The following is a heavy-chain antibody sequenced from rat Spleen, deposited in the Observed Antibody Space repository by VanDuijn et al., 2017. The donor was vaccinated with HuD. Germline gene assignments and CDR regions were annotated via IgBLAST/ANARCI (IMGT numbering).Heavy chain of an antibody. CDR2: ISTGGGNT. J-gene: IGHJ3*01. D-gene: IGHD4-3*01. CDR1: GFTFSNYY. V-gene: IGHV5-25*01. CDR3: VRQDTSGYSNWFAY. Sequence: EVQLMESGGGLVQPGRSMKLSCAASGFTFSNYYMAWVRQAPTKGLEWVASISTGGGNTYYRDSVKGRFTVSRENTERTLYLLVDSLRSEDTATYYCVRQDTSGYSNWFAYWGQGTLVTVSS.